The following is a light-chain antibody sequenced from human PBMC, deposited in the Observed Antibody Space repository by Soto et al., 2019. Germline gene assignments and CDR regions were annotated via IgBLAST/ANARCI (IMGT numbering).Light chain of an antibody. CDR2: DVN. CDR1: SSDVGGYNY. Sequence: QSALTQAASVSGSPGQSITISCTGTSSDVGGYNYVSWYQQHPGKAPKLLMYDVNIRPSGVSYRFSGSKSGSTASLTISGLQAEDEADYYCSSYTTSSSLVVFGGGTRLTVL. J-gene: IGLJ2*01. CDR3: SSYTTSSSLVV. V-gene: IGLV2-14*01.